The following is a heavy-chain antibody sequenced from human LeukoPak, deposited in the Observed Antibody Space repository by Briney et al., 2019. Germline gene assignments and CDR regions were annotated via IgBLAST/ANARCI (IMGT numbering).Heavy chain of an antibody. Sequence: ASVKVSCKASGYTFTGYYMHWVRQAPGQGLEWMGWTNPNSGGTNYAQKFQGRVTMTRDTSISTAYMELSRLRSDDTAVYYCARGRPLLRYFDWLPVSRYYFDYWGQGSLVTVSS. V-gene: IGHV1-2*02. J-gene: IGHJ4*02. CDR2: TNPNSGGT. D-gene: IGHD3-9*01. CDR1: GYTFTGYY. CDR3: ARGRPLLRYFDWLPVSRYYFDY.